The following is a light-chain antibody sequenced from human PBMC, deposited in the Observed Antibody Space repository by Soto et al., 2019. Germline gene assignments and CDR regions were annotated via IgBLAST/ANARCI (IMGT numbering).Light chain of an antibody. CDR2: RNN. J-gene: IGLJ2*01. V-gene: IGLV1-47*01. CDR1: SSNIGSNY. CDR3: AAWDDSLSCVV. Sequence: QSVLTQPPSASGTPGQRVTISCSGSSSNIGSNYVYSYQQLPGTAPKLLIYRNNQRPSGVPDRFSGSKSGTSASLAISGLRSEDDADYYCAAWDDSLSCVVFGGGTKVTVL.